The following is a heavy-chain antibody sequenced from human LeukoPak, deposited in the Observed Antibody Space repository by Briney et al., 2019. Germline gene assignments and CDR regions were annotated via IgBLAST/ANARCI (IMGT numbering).Heavy chain of an antibody. CDR3: TSQRGSSGFDPLHN. D-gene: IGHD5-12*01. CDR1: GGSISRSDYY. CDR2: IYYNGNT. V-gene: IGHV4-39*01. J-gene: IGHJ4*02. Sequence: PSETLSLTCTVSGGSISRSDYYWGWLRQPPGKGREWIGSIYYNGNTWYNPSLKSRATQSVDTSKNQFSVTLSFVTAADTAVYYCTSQRGSSGFDPLHNWGQGTLVTVSS.